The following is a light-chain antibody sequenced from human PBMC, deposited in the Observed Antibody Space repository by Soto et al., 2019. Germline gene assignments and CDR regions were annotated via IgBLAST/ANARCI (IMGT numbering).Light chain of an antibody. V-gene: IGKV1-33*01. CDR1: QDISNS. CDR3: QQYDNLPYT. CDR2: DTA. Sequence: DIQMTQSPSSLSASVGNRVTIPCQASQDISNSLNWFQQKPGKAPKLLIYDTANLETGVPSRFSGSGSGTDFSFTISSLQPQDIATYYCQQYDNLPYTFGQGTNLEIK. J-gene: IGKJ2*01.